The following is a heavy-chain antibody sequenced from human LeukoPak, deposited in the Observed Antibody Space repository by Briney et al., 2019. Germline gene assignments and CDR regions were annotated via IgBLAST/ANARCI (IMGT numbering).Heavy chain of an antibody. Sequence: PSETLSLTCTVSGGSISSGSYYWSWIRQPAGKGLEWIGRIYTSGNTNYNPSLKSRVTISLDMSKNQFSLMLNSVTAADTVVYYCARDHGYGYVDYWGQGTLVTVPS. J-gene: IGHJ4*02. CDR2: IYTSGNT. CDR3: ARDHGYGYVDY. CDR1: GGSISSGSYY. D-gene: IGHD5-18*01. V-gene: IGHV4-61*02.